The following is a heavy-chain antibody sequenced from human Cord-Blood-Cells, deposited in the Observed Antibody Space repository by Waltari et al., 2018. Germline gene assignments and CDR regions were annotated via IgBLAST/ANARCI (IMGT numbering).Heavy chain of an antibody. Sequence: EVQLVESGGGLVQPGGSLGLSCAASGFPLSSLWMTWVRQAKGKGLEWVANIKQDGSEKYYVDSVKGRFTISRDNAKNSLYLQMNSLRAEDTAVYYCARSRWGGSSRAEYFQHWGQGTLVTVSS. CDR3: ARSRWGGSSRAEYFQH. J-gene: IGHJ1*01. CDR2: IKQDGSEK. CDR1: GFPLSSLW. V-gene: IGHV3-7*01. D-gene: IGHD6-6*01.